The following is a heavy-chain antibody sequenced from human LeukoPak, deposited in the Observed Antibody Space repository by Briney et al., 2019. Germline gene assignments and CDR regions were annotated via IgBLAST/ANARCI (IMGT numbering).Heavy chain of an antibody. CDR2: IRYDGSNK. Sequence: GGSLRLSCAASGFTFSSYGMHWVRQAPGKGLEWVAFIRYDGSNKYYADSVKGRFTISRDNSKNTLYLQMNSLRAEDTAVYYCAKELAIFGVVGRGFDPWGQGTLVTVSS. J-gene: IGHJ5*02. CDR3: AKELAIFGVVGRGFDP. V-gene: IGHV3-30*02. D-gene: IGHD3-3*01. CDR1: GFTFSSYG.